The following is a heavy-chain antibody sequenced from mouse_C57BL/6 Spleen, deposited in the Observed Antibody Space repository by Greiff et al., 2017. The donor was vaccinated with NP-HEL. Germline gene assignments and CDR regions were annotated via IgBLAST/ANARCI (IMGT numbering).Heavy chain of an antibody. CDR2: IYPGSGNT. CDR1: GYTFTDYY. J-gene: IGHJ1*03. D-gene: IGHD1-1*01. Sequence: QVQLQQSGAELVRPGASVKLSCKASGYTFTDYYINWVKQRPGQGLEWIARIYPGSGNTYYNEKFKGKATLTAEKSSSTAYMQLSSLTSEDSAVYFCARKAYGSSWDWYFDVWGTGTTVTVSS. CDR3: ARKAYGSSWDWYFDV. V-gene: IGHV1-76*01.